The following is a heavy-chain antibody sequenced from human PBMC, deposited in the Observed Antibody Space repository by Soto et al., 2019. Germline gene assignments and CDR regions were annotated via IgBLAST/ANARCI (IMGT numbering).Heavy chain of an antibody. CDR3: SKHEGYCSTTTCSNFDY. V-gene: IGHV5-51*01. D-gene: IGHD2-2*01. CDR2: IYPGDSDS. Sequence: GESLKISCKGSGFTFTSYWIAWLRQMPGKGLEWMGIIYPGDSDSSYSPSFQGQVTISADKSITTAYLHCSSLKASDTAIYYCSKHEGYCSTTTCSNFDYWGHGTLVTVSS. J-gene: IGHJ4*01. CDR1: GFTFTSYW.